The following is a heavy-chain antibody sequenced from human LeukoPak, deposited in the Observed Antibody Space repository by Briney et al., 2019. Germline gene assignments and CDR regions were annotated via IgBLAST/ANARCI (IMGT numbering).Heavy chain of an antibody. CDR1: GFTFRTYE. D-gene: IGHD2-2*01. CDR3: ARDSAHVVVVPPVMSLGLDNWFDP. Sequence: GGSLRLSCAASGFTFRTYEMNWVRQAPGKGLEWVSYVSTSGITKYYADSVKGRFIISRDNAKNLLYLQMNSLRAEDTAVYYCARDSAHVVVVPPVMSLGLDNWFDPWGQGTLVTVSS. CDR2: VSTSGITK. J-gene: IGHJ5*02. V-gene: IGHV3-48*03.